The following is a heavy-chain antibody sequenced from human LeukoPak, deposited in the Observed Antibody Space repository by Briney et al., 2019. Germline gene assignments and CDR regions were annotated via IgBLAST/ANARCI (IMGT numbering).Heavy chain of an antibody. CDR2: VSYDGSK. CDR1: GFTFSSYG. V-gene: IGHV3-30*18. Sequence: PGGSLRLSCAASGFTFSSYGMHWVRQAPGKGLEWVAVVSYDGSKYYADSVKGRFTISRDNSKNTLYLQMRSLRAEDTAVYYCAKDLNRGLPDYWGQGTLVTVSS. D-gene: IGHD2-21*01. J-gene: IGHJ4*02. CDR3: AKDLNRGLPDY.